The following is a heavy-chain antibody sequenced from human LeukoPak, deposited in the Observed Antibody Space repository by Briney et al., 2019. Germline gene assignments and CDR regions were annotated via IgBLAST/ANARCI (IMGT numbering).Heavy chain of an antibody. CDR3: ARDQVYYDFWSAY. Sequence: GGSLRLSCAASGFSFSSYTMSWVRQAPGKGLEWVAFIRSKAHGGTTEYAASVKGRFTFSRDDSRSVAYLQMNNLRTEDTAVYYCARDQVYYDFWSAYWGQGTLVTVSS. V-gene: IGHV3-49*04. CDR2: IRSKAHGGTT. CDR1: GFSFSSYT. J-gene: IGHJ4*02. D-gene: IGHD3-3*01.